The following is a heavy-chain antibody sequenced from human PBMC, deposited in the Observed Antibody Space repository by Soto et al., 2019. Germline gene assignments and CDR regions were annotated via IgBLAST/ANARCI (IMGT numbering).Heavy chain of an antibody. Sequence: QVDLVQSGAEVKKPGASVKMSCKSSGYRLSNYYMHWVRQAPGQGLEWMGIVNPSDGRANYARKFQGRVTMTWDTSTTTLYVAVNSLRSDDTAIYYCARAELIVAGQAFDSWGQGTLVTVSS. CDR3: ARAELIVAGQAFDS. CDR1: GYRLSNYY. J-gene: IGHJ4*02. CDR2: VNPSDGRA. D-gene: IGHD5-12*01. V-gene: IGHV1-46*01.